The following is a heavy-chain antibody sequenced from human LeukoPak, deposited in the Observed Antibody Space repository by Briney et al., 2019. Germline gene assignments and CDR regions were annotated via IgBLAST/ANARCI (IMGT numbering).Heavy chain of an antibody. V-gene: IGHV4-4*02. CDR3: GRTYGSGSYYYYYMDV. CDR2: IYHSGST. Sequence: PSETLSLTCAVSGGSISSSNWWSWVRQPPGKGLEWIGEIYHSGSTNYSPSLKSRVTISVDTSKNQFSLKLSSVTAADTAVYYCGRTYGSGSYYYYYMDVWGKGTTVTISS. D-gene: IGHD3-10*01. CDR1: GGSISSSNW. J-gene: IGHJ6*03.